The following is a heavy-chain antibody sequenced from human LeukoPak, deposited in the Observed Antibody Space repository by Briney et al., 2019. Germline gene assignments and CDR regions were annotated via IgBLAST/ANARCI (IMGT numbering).Heavy chain of an antibody. J-gene: IGHJ4*02. V-gene: IGHV3-20*04. D-gene: IGHD7-27*01. Sequence: PGGSLRLSCAASGFTFDAFGMTWVRQAPGKGLEWVSAIRGDAGSTGYADSVKGRFTISRDNTKNSLYLQMSSLRVEDTALYYCARVWAWGSGNYFDNWGQGTLVTVSS. CDR2: IRGDAGST. CDR1: GFTFDAFG. CDR3: ARVWAWGSGNYFDN.